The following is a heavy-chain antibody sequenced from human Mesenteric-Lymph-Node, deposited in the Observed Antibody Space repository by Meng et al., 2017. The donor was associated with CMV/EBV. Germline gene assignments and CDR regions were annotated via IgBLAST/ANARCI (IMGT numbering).Heavy chain of an antibody. CDR1: VDSISGGGNC. Sequence: VDSISGGGNCVHWIREYPGKGLEWISYIYYTGSAYYTPSLKSRITISVDTSKNQFSLKLTSATAEDTAVYYCARGVSGYNSGADYWGQGILVTVSS. V-gene: IGHV4-31*02. CDR3: ARGVSGYNSGADY. CDR2: IYYTGSA. J-gene: IGHJ4*02. D-gene: IGHD5-24*01.